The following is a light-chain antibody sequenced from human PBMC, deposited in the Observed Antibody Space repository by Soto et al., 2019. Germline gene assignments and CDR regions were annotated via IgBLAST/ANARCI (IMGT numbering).Light chain of an antibody. CDR3: CSYAGSYTWV. CDR2: DVS. J-gene: IGLJ3*02. V-gene: IGLV2-11*01. CDR1: SSDVGAYNY. Sequence: QSVLTQPRSVSGSPGQSVTISCTGSSSDVGAYNYVSWYQQHPGRAPKLMIYDVSKWPSGVPDRFSGSKSGNTASLTISGLQAEDGADYYCCSYAGSYTWVFGGGTKLTVL.